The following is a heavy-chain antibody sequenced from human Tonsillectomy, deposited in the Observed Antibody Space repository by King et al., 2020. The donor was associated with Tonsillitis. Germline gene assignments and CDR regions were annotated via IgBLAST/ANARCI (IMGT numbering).Heavy chain of an antibody. D-gene: IGHD2-2*01. J-gene: IGHJ5*02. CDR2: INHSGST. CDR3: ARVYCTSTTCRNWFDP. V-gene: IGHV4-34*01. Sequence: VQLQQWGAGLLKPSETLSLTCAVYGGAFSGYYWSWIRQPPGKGLEWIGEINHSGSTNYNPSLKRRVTISVDTSTKQLSLKLSSVTAADTAVYYCARVYCTSTTCRNWFDPWGQGTLVTVSS. CDR1: GGAFSGYY.